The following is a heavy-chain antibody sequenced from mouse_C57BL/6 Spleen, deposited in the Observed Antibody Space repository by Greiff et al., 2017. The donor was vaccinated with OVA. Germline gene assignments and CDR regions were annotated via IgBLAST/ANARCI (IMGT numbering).Heavy chain of an antibody. V-gene: IGHV14-2*01. Sequence: EVQLQQSGAELVKPGASVKLSCTASGFNITDYYMHWVKQRTEQGLEWIGRIDPEDGETKYAPKFQGKATITADTSSNNAYMQLSSLTSEDTAVYDRDRKDGSRWYFEVWGTGTTVTVSS. D-gene: IGHD1-1*01. CDR1: GFNITDYY. J-gene: IGHJ1*03. CDR3: DRKDGSRWYFEV. CDR2: IDPEDGET.